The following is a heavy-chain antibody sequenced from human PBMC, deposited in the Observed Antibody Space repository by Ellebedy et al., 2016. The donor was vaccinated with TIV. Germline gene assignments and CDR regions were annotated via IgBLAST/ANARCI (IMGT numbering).Heavy chain of an antibody. J-gene: IGHJ4*02. CDR2: MNPKSGDT. D-gene: IGHD3-10*01. Sequence: AASVKVSCKASGYTFTGYYMHWVRQAPGQGLEWMGWMNPKSGDTVYSQKFQGRLTMTTNTPMTTAYMDLTDLTSEDTAVYYCTTGGTKGEDNWGQGTLVIVSS. V-gene: IGHV1-8*02. CDR3: TTGGTKGEDN. CDR1: GYTFTGYY.